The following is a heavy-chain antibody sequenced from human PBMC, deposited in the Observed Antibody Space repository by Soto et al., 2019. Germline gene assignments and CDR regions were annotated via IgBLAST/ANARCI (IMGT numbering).Heavy chain of an antibody. D-gene: IGHD2-15*01. CDR2: ISYDGSNK. V-gene: IGHV3-30*18. J-gene: IGHJ6*02. Sequence: GGSLRLSCAASGFTFSSYCMHWVRQAPGKGLEWVAVISYDGSNKYYADSVKGRFTISRDNSKNTLYLQMNSLRAEDTAVYYCAKDLRDIVGAQDSYYYYGMDVWGQGTTVTVSS. CDR3: AKDLRDIVGAQDSYYYYGMDV. CDR1: GFTFSSYC.